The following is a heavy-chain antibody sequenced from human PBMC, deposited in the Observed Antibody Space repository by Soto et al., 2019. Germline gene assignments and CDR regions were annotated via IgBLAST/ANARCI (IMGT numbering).Heavy chain of an antibody. D-gene: IGHD2-15*01. CDR2: IFFTGNI. V-gene: IGHV4-39*01. CDR3: ESRHFSGGSGCHPGFDS. Sequence: SETLSLTCTVSRASLSSISYYWGWIRQPPGKGLEWVGSIFFTGNIYYNPSLKSRVTISVDTSRNQFSLLVNSVTAADTAVYYCESRHFSGGSGCHPGFDSWGQGAMVTVSA. CDR1: RASLSSISYY. J-gene: IGHJ4*02.